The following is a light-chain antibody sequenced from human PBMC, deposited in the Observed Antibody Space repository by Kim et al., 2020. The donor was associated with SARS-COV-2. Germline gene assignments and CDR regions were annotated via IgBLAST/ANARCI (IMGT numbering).Light chain of an antibody. Sequence: GGKPTITCRAKRAIRTSLNWYQLNPGRAPSRRVYSASTLQSGVPSRFSGSGSGTDFTLTITTLQPEDVATYCCKQRDTVPLNVALGTNLAI. J-gene: IGKJ2*01. CDR1: RAIRTS. V-gene: IGKV1-39*01. CDR2: SAS. CDR3: KQRDTVPLN.